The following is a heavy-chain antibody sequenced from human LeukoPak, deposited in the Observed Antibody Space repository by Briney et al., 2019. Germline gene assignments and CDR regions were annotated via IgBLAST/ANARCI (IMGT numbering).Heavy chain of an antibody. J-gene: IGHJ5*02. CDR3: ARLKAGRRGGNWFDP. CDR1: GGSISSSNW. D-gene: IGHD2-15*01. Sequence: KASETLSLTCAVSGGSISSSNWWSWVRQPPGKGLEWIGSIYYSGSTYYNPSLKSRVTISVDTSKNQFSLKLSSVTAADTAVYYCARLKAGRRGGNWFDPWGQGTLVTVSS. V-gene: IGHV4-39*01. CDR2: IYYSGST.